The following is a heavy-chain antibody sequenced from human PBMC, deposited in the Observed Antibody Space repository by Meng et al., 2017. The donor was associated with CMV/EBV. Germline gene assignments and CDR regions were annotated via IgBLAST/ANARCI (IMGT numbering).Heavy chain of an antibody. D-gene: IGHD2-2*01. CDR1: GYTFTSHD. CDR2: MNPNSGNT. CDR3: ARGPISPRYCSSTSCRYWFDP. J-gene: IGHJ5*02. V-gene: IGHV1-8*03. Sequence: ASVKVSCKASGYTFTSHDINWVRQATGQGLEWMGWMNPNSGNTGYAQKFQGRVTITRNTSISTAYMELSSLRSEDTAVYYCARGPISPRYCSSTSCRYWFDPWGQGTLVTVSS.